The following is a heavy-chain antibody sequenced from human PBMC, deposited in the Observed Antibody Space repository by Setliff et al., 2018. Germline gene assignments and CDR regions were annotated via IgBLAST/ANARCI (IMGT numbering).Heavy chain of an antibody. V-gene: IGHV4-31*03. J-gene: IGHJ4*02. Sequence: PSETLSLTCTVSGDSIRRGDYWSWIRQHPGKGLEWIGYIHHSGETFYNPSLRSRVIISVDTSKNQFSLKVTSLIAADTAVYYCAREIRHNNRWYSGYYFDYWGQGTLVTVS. CDR1: GDSIRRGDY. CDR3: AREIRHNNRWYSGYYFDY. D-gene: IGHD6-13*01. CDR2: IHHSGET.